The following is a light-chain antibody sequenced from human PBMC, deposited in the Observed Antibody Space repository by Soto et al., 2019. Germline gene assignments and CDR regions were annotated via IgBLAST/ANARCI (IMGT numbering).Light chain of an antibody. CDR3: AAWDDSLSGPV. CDR1: SSNIGRNY. Sequence: QSVLTQPPSASGTPGQRVTISCSGSSSNIGRNYVYWYQQLPGTAPKLLIYRNNQRRSWFPDRFSGSKSGTSASLAISGLRSEDEADYYCAAWDDSLSGPVVGGGTKLTVL. J-gene: IGLJ3*02. V-gene: IGLV1-47*01. CDR2: RNN.